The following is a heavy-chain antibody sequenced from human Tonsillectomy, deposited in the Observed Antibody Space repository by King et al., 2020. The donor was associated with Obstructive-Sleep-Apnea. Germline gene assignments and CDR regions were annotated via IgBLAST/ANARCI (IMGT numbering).Heavy chain of an antibody. CDR2: ISSISSYI. CDR1: GFTFSSYS. D-gene: IGHD5-12*01. Sequence: VQLVESGGGLVKPGGSLRLSCAASGFTFSSYSMNWVRQAPGKGLEWVSSISSISSYIYYADSVKGRFTISRDNAKNSLYLQMNSLRAEDTAVYYCARAPDYSGYDGSFDYWGQGTLVTVSS. J-gene: IGHJ4*02. CDR3: ARAPDYSGYDGSFDY. V-gene: IGHV3-21*01.